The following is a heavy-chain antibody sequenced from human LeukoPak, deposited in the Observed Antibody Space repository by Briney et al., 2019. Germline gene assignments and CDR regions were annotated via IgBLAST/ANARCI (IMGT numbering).Heavy chain of an antibody. CDR2: ISYDGSNK. CDR3: AKSYDFWSGYYTGLPYMDV. J-gene: IGHJ6*03. D-gene: IGHD3-3*01. CDR1: GFTFSSYE. Sequence: GGSLRLSCAASGFTFSSYEMNWVRQAPGKGLEWVAVISYDGSNKYYADSVKGRFTISRDNSKNTLYLQMNSLRAEDTAVYYCAKSYDFWSGYYTGLPYMDVWGKGTTVTVSS. V-gene: IGHV3-30*18.